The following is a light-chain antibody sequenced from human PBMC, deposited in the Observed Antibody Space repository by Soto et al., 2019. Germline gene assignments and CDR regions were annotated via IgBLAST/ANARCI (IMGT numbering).Light chain of an antibody. CDR1: QTIDTH. Sequence: EIVMTQSPGTLSVSPGERATLTCRASQTIDTHLAWYQQKPGQAPRLLIFGASSRATGVPARFSGSGSGTEFTLTISSLQSEDFAVYYCQQYNNWPPFMYTFGQGT. V-gene: IGKV3-15*01. J-gene: IGKJ2*01. CDR3: QQYNNWPPFMYT. CDR2: GAS.